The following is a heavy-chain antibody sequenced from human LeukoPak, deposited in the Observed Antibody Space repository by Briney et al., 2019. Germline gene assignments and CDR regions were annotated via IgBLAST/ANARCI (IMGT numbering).Heavy chain of an antibody. D-gene: IGHD1-26*01. V-gene: IGHV1-69*05. CDR3: ARAVGTNRYYFDY. Sequence: VASVKVSCKASGGTFSSYAISWVRQAPGQGLEWMGGIIPIFGTANYAQQFQGRVTLTRGTSTSTVNMELSSLRSEDTAVYYCARAVGTNRYYFDYWGQGTLVSVSA. CDR1: GGTFSSYA. J-gene: IGHJ4*02. CDR2: IIPIFGTA.